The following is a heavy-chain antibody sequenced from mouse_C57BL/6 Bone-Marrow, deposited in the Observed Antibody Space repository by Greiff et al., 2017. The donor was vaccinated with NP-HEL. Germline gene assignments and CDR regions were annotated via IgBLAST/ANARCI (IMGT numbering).Heavy chain of an antibody. CDR3: ARSADY. Sequence: QVQLQQSGPELVKPGASVKISCKASGYAFSSSWMNWVKQRPGQGLEWIGDIYPGSGSTNYNEKFKSKATLTVDTSSSTAYMQLSSLTSEDSAVYYCARSADYWGQGTTLTVSS. V-gene: IGHV1-55*01. CDR2: IYPGSGST. CDR1: GYAFSSSW. J-gene: IGHJ2*01.